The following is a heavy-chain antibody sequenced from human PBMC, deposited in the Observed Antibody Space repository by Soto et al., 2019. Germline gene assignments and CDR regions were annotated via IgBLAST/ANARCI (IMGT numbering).Heavy chain of an antibody. CDR1: GFTFSSYS. Sequence: GGSLRLSCAASGFTFSSYSMNWVRQAPGEGLEWVSSISSSSSYIYYADSVKGRFTISRDNAKNSLYLQMNSLRAEDTAVYYCAKEWILYNYWGQGTLVTVSS. CDR2: ISSSSSYI. V-gene: IGHV3-21*04. J-gene: IGHJ4*02. CDR3: AKEWILYNY. D-gene: IGHD2-2*03.